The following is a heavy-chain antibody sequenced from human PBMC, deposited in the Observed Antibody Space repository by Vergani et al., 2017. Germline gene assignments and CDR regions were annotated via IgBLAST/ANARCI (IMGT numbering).Heavy chain of an antibody. CDR3: ARDGDHYDFWSGYPPAWYFDL. V-gene: IGHV3-48*04. J-gene: IGHJ2*01. D-gene: IGHD3-3*01. CDR1: GFTFSSYG. Sequence: EVQLVESGGGVVQPGRSLRLSCAASGFTFSSYGMHWVRQAPGKGLEWVSSISSSGSTIYYADSVKGRFTISRDNAKNSLYLQMNSLRAEDTAVYYCARDGDHYDFWSGYPPAWYFDLWGRGTLVTVSS. CDR2: ISSSGSTI.